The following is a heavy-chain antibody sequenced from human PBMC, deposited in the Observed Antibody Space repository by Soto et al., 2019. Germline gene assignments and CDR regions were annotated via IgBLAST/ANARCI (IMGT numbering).Heavy chain of an antibody. CDR2: ISSSSSTI. J-gene: IGHJ6*02. D-gene: IGHD3-9*01. CDR1: GFTFSSYS. CDR3: AKEGYYDILTGPYYYGMDV. Sequence: GGSLRLSCAASGFTFSSYSMNWVRQAPGKGLEWVSYISSSSSTIYYADSVKGRFTISRDNSKNTLYLQMNSLRAEDTAVYYCAKEGYYDILTGPYYYGMDVWGQGTTVTVSS. V-gene: IGHV3-48*01.